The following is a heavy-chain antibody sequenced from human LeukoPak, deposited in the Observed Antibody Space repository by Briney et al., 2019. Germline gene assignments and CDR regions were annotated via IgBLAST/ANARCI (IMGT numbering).Heavy chain of an antibody. CDR2: IYYSGST. J-gene: IGHJ4*02. V-gene: IGHV4-30-4*01. CDR1: GGSISSGDYY. D-gene: IGHD3-9*01. Sequence: SETLSLTCTVSGGSISSGDYYWSWIRQPPGKGLEWIGYIYYSGSTYYNSSLKSRVTISVDTSKNQFSLKLSSVTAADTAVYYCARVNDILTGYYRDQRVYYFDYWGQGTLVTVSS. CDR3: ARVNDILTGYYRDQRVYYFDY.